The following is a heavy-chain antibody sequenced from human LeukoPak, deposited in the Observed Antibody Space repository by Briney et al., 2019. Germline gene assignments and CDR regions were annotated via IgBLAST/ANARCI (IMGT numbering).Heavy chain of an antibody. CDR1: GGSISSYY. D-gene: IGHD2-2*01. Sequence: KASETLSLTCTVSGGSISSYYWSWIRQPAGKGLEWIGRIYTSGSTNYNPSLKSRVTMSVDTSKNQFSLKLSSVTAADTAVYYCARVSCSSTSCYAGYWGQGTLVTVSS. CDR2: IYTSGST. J-gene: IGHJ4*02. CDR3: ARVSCSSTSCYAGY. V-gene: IGHV4-4*07.